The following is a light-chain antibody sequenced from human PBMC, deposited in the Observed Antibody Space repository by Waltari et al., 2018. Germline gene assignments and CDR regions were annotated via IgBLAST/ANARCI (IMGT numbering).Light chain of an antibody. CDR1: QSVLYNSNNKNY. V-gene: IGKV4-1*01. CDR3: QQYYSTIT. J-gene: IGKJ5*01. Sequence: DIMMTKPPDSLVVSSGGRATINCKYSQSVLYNSNNKNYFAWYQQKPGQPPQLLIYWASTRESGVPDRFSGSGSGTDFTLTISSLQAEDVAVYYCQQYYSTITFGQGTRLEIK. CDR2: WAS.